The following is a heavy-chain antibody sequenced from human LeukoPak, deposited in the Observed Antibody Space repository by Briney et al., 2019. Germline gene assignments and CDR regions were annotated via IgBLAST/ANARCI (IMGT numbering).Heavy chain of an antibody. CDR1: GFTVSSNY. CDR3: ARDLTSVYAMDV. V-gene: IGHV3-53*01. CDR2: IYSGGGT. D-gene: IGHD2/OR15-2a*01. J-gene: IGHJ6*02. Sequence: GGSLRLSCAASGFTVSSNYMSWVRQAPGKGLEWVSVIYSGGGTYYADSVKGRFTISRDNSKNTLYLQINSLRAEDTAVYYCARDLTSVYAMDVWGQGTTVTVSS.